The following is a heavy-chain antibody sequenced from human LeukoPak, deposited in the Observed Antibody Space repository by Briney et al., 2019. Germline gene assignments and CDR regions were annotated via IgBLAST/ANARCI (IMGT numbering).Heavy chain of an antibody. CDR2: ISWNSGSI. CDR1: GFTFDDYA. Sequence: GRSLRLSCAVSGFTFDDYAMHWVRQAPGKGLEWISGISWNSGSIGYADSVKGRFTISRDNAKNSLYLQMNSLRAEDTALYYCAKDRGYSGYDSFDYWGQGTLVTVSS. V-gene: IGHV3-9*01. D-gene: IGHD5-12*01. J-gene: IGHJ4*02. CDR3: AKDRGYSGYDSFDY.